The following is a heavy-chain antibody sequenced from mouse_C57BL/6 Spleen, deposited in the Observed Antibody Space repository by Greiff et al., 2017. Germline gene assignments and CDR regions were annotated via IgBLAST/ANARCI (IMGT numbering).Heavy chain of an antibody. D-gene: IGHD2-1*01. V-gene: IGHV5-17*01. J-gene: IGHJ4*01. CDR3: APNYEDAMDY. CDR2: ISSGSSTI. Sequence: EVQLVESGGGLVKPGGSLKLSCAASGFTFSDYGMHWVRQAPEKGLEWVAYISSGSSTIYYADTVKGRFTISRENAKNTLFLQMTSLRSEDTAMYYCAPNYEDAMDYWGQGTSVTVSS. CDR1: GFTFSDYG.